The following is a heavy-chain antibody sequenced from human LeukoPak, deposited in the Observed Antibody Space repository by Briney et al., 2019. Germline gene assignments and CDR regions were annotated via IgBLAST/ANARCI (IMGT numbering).Heavy chain of an antibody. J-gene: IGHJ4*02. CDR3: ARGAPYCSGGNCMYYFDY. CDR1: GFTFSNYN. V-gene: IGHV3-21*01. Sequence: PGGSLRLSCAASGFTFSNYNMNWVRQAPGKGLEWVSSISSSSSYIYYADSAKGRFTISRDNAKNSLYLQMNSLRAEDTAAYYCARGAPYCSGGNCMYYFDYWGQGTLVTVSS. CDR2: ISSSSSYI. D-gene: IGHD2-15*01.